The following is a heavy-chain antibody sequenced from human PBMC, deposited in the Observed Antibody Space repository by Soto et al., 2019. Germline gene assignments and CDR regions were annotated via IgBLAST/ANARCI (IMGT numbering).Heavy chain of an antibody. V-gene: IGHV3-23*01. CDR3: AKNRDGYYYTGTDV. Sequence: EVQLLESGGDLVQPGGSLRLSCAAYGFAFSSHAISWFRQAPGKGLEWVSAISGTGVSTFYADSVKGRFTISRDNSKNTLYLQMNSLRVEDTAIYYCAKNRDGYYYTGTDVWGQGTTVTVSS. CDR1: GFAFSSHA. J-gene: IGHJ6*02. CDR2: ISGTGVST.